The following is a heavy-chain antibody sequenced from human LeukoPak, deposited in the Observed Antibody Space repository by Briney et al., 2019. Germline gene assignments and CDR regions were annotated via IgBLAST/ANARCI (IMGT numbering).Heavy chain of an antibody. J-gene: IGHJ4*02. D-gene: IGHD1-1*01. V-gene: IGHV3-23*01. Sequence: GGSLRLSCAASGLTFSNYAMSWVRQAPGKGLEWVSGITGRSTYYADSVKGRFTISRDISKNTLYVQMNSLRAEDTAVYYCAKVVGTSGWYFDYWGQGTLVTVSS. CDR1: GLTFSNYA. CDR2: ITGRST. CDR3: AKVVGTSGWYFDY.